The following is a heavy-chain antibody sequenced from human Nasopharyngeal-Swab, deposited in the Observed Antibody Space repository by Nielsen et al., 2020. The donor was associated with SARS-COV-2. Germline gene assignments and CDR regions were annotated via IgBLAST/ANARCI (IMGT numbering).Heavy chain of an antibody. Sequence: GESLKISCAASGFTFSSYAMHWVRHAPGKGLVWVSHINSDGSGASYADSVKGRFTISRDNAKSTLYLQMTSLRAEDTAVYYCVRGRDGDGFNPLGYWGQGTLVTVSS. CDR2: INSDGSGA. D-gene: IGHD5-24*01. J-gene: IGHJ4*02. V-gene: IGHV3-74*01. CDR1: GFTFSSYA. CDR3: VRGRDGDGFNPLGY.